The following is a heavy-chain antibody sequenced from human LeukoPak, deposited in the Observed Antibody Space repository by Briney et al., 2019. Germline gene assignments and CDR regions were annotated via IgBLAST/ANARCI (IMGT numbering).Heavy chain of an antibody. CDR3: ARGFFDSRGFSNPFDI. D-gene: IGHD3-22*01. Sequence: SETLSLTCTVSGVSISSSYWSWLRQPPGKGLEWIGYVYYSGSTNYSPSLENRVTISVDTSKNHLSLKVNSVTAADTAVYYCARGFFDSRGFSNPFDIWGQGTMVTVSS. CDR1: GVSISSSY. V-gene: IGHV4-59*01. J-gene: IGHJ3*02. CDR2: VYYSGST.